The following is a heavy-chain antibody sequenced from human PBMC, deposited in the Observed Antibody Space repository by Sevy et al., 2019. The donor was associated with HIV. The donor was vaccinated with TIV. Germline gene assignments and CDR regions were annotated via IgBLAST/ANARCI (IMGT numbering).Heavy chain of an antibody. Sequence: GGSLRLSCAASGFTFSGYVMHWVRQAPGKGLEWVAVIWYDGTIKYYADSVKGRFTISRDNSKDTLFLQMNSLTPEDTAVYYCARGGGYCGGDCYSIDYWGQGALVTVSS. J-gene: IGHJ4*02. CDR1: GFTFSGYV. D-gene: IGHD2-21*02. CDR3: ARGGGYCGGDCYSIDY. V-gene: IGHV3-30*14. CDR2: IWYDGTIK.